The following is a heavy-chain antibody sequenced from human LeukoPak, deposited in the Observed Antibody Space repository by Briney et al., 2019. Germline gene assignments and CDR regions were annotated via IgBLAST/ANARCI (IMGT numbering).Heavy chain of an antibody. D-gene: IGHD3-22*01. V-gene: IGHV3-33*01. Sequence: GGSLRLSCAASGFTFSSYGMHWVRQAPGKGLEWVAVIWYDGSNKYYADSVKGRFTISRDNSKNTLYLQMDSLRAEDTAVYYCARDHYYYDSSGSPGYWGQGTLVTVSS. J-gene: IGHJ4*02. CDR2: IWYDGSNK. CDR3: ARDHYYYDSSGSPGY. CDR1: GFTFSSYG.